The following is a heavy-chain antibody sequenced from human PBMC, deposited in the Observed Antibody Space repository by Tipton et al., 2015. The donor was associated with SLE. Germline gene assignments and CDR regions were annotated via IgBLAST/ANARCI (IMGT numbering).Heavy chain of an antibody. Sequence: SLRLSCAASGFTFSNYAIHWVRQAPGKGLEWVAVISFDGSNKYCADSVKGRFTISRDNSKNTLYLQMNGLRPEDTAVYYCARRVGSYYGMDVWGQGTTVTVSS. D-gene: IGHD3-10*01. V-gene: IGHV3-30*04. J-gene: IGHJ6*02. CDR1: GFTFSNYA. CDR3: ARRVGSYYGMDV. CDR2: ISFDGSNK.